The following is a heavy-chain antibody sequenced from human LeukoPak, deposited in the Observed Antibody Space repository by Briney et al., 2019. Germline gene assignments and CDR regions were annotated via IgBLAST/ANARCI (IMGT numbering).Heavy chain of an antibody. CDR3: AKETTVTTYGAPFEY. D-gene: IGHD4-17*01. CDR1: GFTFSSYA. J-gene: IGHJ4*02. V-gene: IGHV3-23*01. CDR2: ISGSGGKT. Sequence: GGSLRLSCAASGFTFSSYAMDWVRQAPGKGLEWVSAISGSGGKTYYAGSVKGRFTISRDNSKNTLYLQMNSLRVDDTAVYYCAKETTVTTYGAPFEYWGQGTLVTVSS.